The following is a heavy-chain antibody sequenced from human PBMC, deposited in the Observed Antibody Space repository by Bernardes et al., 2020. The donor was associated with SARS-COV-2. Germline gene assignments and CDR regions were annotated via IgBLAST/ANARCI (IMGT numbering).Heavy chain of an antibody. CDR3: ARDSGVVIQQGLWYFDL. D-gene: IGHD3-3*01. CDR2: IYYSGST. CDR1: GGSISSYY. Sequence: SETLSLTCTVSGGSISSYYWSWIRQPPGKGLEWIGYIYYSGSTNYNPSLKSRVTISVDTSKNQFSLKLSSVTAADTAVYYCARDSGVVIQQGLWYFDLWGRGTLVTVSS. J-gene: IGHJ2*01. V-gene: IGHV4-59*01.